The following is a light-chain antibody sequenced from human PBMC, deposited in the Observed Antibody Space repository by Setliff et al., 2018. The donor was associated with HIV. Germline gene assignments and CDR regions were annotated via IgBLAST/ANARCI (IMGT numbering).Light chain of an antibody. CDR3: CSYAGSSTTYV. CDR2: EGS. CDR1: SSDVGSYNL. V-gene: IGLV2-23*01. J-gene: IGLJ1*01. Sequence: HSALAQPASVSGSPGQSITISCTGTSSDVGSYNLVSWYQQHPGKAPKLMIYEGSKRPSGVSNRFSGSKSGNTASLTISGLQAEDEADYYCCSYAGSSTTYVFGTGTKV.